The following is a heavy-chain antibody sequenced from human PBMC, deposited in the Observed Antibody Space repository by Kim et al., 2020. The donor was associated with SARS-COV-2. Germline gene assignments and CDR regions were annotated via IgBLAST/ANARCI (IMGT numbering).Heavy chain of an antibody. Sequence: SETLSLTCTVSGGSISSYFWSWIRQPPGKGLEWIGFIYYYGSTTYKPSLKSRVTISLDTSNNRVSLDMTSVTAADTAVYFCARAHRWGSMTYYFDYWGQGTLATVSS. CDR2: IYYYGST. V-gene: IGHV4-59*13. CDR3: ARAHRWGSMTYYFDY. D-gene: IGHD3-16*01. J-gene: IGHJ4*02. CDR1: GGSISSYF.